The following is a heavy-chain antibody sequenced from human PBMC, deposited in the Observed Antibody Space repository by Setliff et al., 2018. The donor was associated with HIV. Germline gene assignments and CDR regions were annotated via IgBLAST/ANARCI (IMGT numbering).Heavy chain of an antibody. J-gene: IGHJ4*02. Sequence: ASVKVSCKASGYTFTGYYIHWVRQAPGQGLEWMGWIYPNSGDTKYAQKFQGRVTMTRDTSISTAYMELSWLSSDDTAVYYCERDRPGDGGNYQIDYWGQGTLVTVSS. CDR2: IYPNSGDT. CDR3: ERDRPGDGGNYQIDY. D-gene: IGHD4-4*01. V-gene: IGHV1-2*02. CDR1: GYTFTGYY.